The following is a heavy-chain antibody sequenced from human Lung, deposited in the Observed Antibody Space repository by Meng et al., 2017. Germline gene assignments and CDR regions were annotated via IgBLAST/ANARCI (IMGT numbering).Heavy chain of an antibody. CDR1: GGSFSDYY. CDR3: ARGPTTMAHDFDY. CDR2: INHSGST. V-gene: IGHV4-34*01. D-gene: IGHD4-11*01. J-gene: IGHJ4*02. Sequence: QGYLQQGGAGLWKPSETLSLTCVVSGGSFSDYYWSWIRQPPWKGLEWIGEINHSGSTNYNPSLESRATISVDTSQNNLSLKLSSVTAADSAVYYCARGPTTMAHDFDYWGQGTLVTVSS.